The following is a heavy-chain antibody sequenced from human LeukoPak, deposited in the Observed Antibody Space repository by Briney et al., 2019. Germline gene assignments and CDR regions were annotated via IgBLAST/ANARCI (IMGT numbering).Heavy chain of an antibody. D-gene: IGHD3-22*01. J-gene: IGHJ3*02. CDR3: ARIAYYYDSSGYKGDAFDI. CDR2: IYYSGIT. CDR1: GGSISSSSYY. Sequence: PSETLSLTCTVSGGSISSSSYYWGWIRQPPGKGLEWIGSIYYSGITYYNPSLKSRVTISVDTSKNQFSLKLSSVTAADTAVYYCARIAYYYDSSGYKGDAFDIWGQGTMVTVSS. V-gene: IGHV4-39*07.